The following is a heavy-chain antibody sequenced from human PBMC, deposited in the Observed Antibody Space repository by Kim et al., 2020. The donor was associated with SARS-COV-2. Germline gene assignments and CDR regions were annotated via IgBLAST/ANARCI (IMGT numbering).Heavy chain of an antibody. J-gene: IGHJ6*02. V-gene: IGHV4-31*03. Sequence: SETLSLTCTVSGGSISSGGYYWSWIRQHPGKGLEWIGYIYYSGSTYYNPSLKSRVTISVDTSKNQFSLKLSSVTAADTAVYYCARDRWAYCSSTSCYDKPTQSIYGMDVWGQGTTVTVSS. CDR1: GGSISSGGYY. CDR2: IYYSGST. D-gene: IGHD2-2*01. CDR3: ARDRWAYCSSTSCYDKPTQSIYGMDV.